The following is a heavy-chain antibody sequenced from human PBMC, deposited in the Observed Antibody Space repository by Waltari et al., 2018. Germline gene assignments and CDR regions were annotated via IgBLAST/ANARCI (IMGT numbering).Heavy chain of an antibody. CDR1: GFTFSSYS. D-gene: IGHD4-17*01. Sequence: EVQLVESGGGLVKPGGSMRLSCAASGFTFSSYSMNWVRQGPGKGLGWVSSSSSSSSYIYYAESVKGRFTISRDNAKNSLYLQMNSLRAEDTAVYYCAPTTVTTGALDIWGQGTMVTVSS. CDR2: SSSSSSYI. J-gene: IGHJ3*02. V-gene: IGHV3-21*01. CDR3: APTTVTTGALDI.